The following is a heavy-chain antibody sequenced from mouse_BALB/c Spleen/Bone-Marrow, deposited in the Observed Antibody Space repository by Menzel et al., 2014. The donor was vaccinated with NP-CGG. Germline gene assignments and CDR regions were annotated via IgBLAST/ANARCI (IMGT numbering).Heavy chain of an antibody. D-gene: IGHD2-10*02. Sequence: VQLVESAVELARPGASVKMPCKASGYTFTSYTMHWVKQRPGQGLEWIGYINPSSGYTEYNQKFKDKTTLTADKSSSTAYMQLSSLTSEDSAVYYCAREYGNYRFAYWGQGTLVTVSA. CDR1: GYTFTSYT. CDR2: INPSSGYT. J-gene: IGHJ3*01. V-gene: IGHV1-4*02. CDR3: AREYGNYRFAY.